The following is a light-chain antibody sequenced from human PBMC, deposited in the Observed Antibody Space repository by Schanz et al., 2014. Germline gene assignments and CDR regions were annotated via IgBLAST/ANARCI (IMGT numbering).Light chain of an antibody. Sequence: EVVMTQSPATLSVSPGERATLSCRASQSVSSNLAWYQQKPGQAPRLLIYGASSRATGIPDRFSGSGSGTDFTLTISRLEPEDFAVYYCQQYGSSHLYTFGQGTKLEIK. V-gene: IGKV3-20*01. CDR2: GAS. J-gene: IGKJ2*01. CDR3: QQYGSSHLYT. CDR1: QSVSSN.